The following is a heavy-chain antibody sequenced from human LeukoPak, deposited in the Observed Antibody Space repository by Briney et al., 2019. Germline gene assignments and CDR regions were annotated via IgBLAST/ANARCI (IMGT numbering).Heavy chain of an antibody. V-gene: IGHV3-23*01. CDR1: GLTFSSYA. CDR3: ARTINGPDY. CDR2: IIGNGGWA. D-gene: IGHD4/OR15-4a*01. J-gene: IGHJ4*02. Sequence: GGSLRLSCAASGLTFSSYAMMWLRQAPGKGLEWVSAIIGNGGWALYADSVKGRFTISRDNSKNTLYLQMNTLRAEDTAVYYCARTINGPDYWGQGTLVTVSS.